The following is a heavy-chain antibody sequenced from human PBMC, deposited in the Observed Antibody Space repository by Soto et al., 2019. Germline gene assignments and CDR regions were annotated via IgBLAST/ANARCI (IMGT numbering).Heavy chain of an antibody. Sequence: QVQLVESGGGVVQPGRSLRLSCAASGFTFSSYAMHWVRQAPGKGLEWVAVISYDGSNKYYADSVKGRFTISRDNSKNXLYLQMNSLRAEDTAVYYCARDLAARPFDYYGMDVWGQGTTVTVSS. CDR1: GFTFSSYA. CDR2: ISYDGSNK. D-gene: IGHD6-6*01. J-gene: IGHJ6*02. V-gene: IGHV3-30-3*01. CDR3: ARDLAARPFDYYGMDV.